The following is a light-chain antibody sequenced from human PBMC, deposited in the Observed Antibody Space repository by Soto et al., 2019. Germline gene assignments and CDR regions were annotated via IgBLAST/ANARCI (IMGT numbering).Light chain of an antibody. Sequence: QSVLTQSPSASASLGASVKLTCSRSSGDSSYAIAWHQQQPEKGPRFLMKLNSDGSHSKGDGIPDRFSGSSSGAERYLTISSLQSEDEADYYCQTWGTGSAVFGGGTQLTVL. V-gene: IGLV4-69*01. CDR1: SGDSSYA. CDR3: QTWGTGSAV. J-gene: IGLJ7*01. CDR2: LNSDGSH.